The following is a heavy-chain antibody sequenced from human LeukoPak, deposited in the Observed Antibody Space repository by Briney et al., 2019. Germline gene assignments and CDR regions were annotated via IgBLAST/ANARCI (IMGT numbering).Heavy chain of an antibody. Sequence: GGSLRLSCEASGFTFSDHALHWVRQAPGKGLEWVAVISYDGSKKYYADSVKGRFTISRDNPRNTLYLQMNSLRVEDTAVFYCARGDYPYYFDYWGQGTLVTVSS. J-gene: IGHJ4*02. CDR1: GFTFSDHA. D-gene: IGHD4-17*01. CDR3: ARGDYPYYFDY. CDR2: ISYDGSKK. V-gene: IGHV3-30-3*01.